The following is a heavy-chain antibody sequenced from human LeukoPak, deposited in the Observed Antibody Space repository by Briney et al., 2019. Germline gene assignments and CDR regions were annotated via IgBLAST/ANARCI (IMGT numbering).Heavy chain of an antibody. Sequence: PGGSLRLSCAASGFTFSSYAMSWVRQAPGKGLEWVSAISGSGGSTYYADSVKGRFTISRDNSKNTLFLLMNSLRAEDTAVYYCAKDVMITFGPVMAPPFDYWGQGTLVTVSS. CDR1: GFTFSSYA. CDR2: ISGSGGST. CDR3: AKDVMITFGPVMAPPFDY. D-gene: IGHD3-16*01. J-gene: IGHJ4*02. V-gene: IGHV3-23*01.